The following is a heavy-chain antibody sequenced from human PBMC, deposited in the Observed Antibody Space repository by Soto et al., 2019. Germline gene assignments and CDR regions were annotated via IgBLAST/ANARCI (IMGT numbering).Heavy chain of an antibody. D-gene: IGHD3-22*01. CDR2: IYYSGST. Sequence: SETLSLTCTVSGGSISSGGYYWSWIRQHPGKGLEWIGYIYYSGSTYYNPSLKSRVTISVDTSKNQFSLKLSSVTAADTAVYYCARETNYDSSGYYAFDIWGQGTMVTAS. J-gene: IGHJ3*02. CDR1: GGSISSGGYY. CDR3: ARETNYDSSGYYAFDI. V-gene: IGHV4-31*03.